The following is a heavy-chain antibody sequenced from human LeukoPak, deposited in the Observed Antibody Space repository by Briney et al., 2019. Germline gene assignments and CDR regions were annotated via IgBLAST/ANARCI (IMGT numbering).Heavy chain of an antibody. Sequence: PGGSLRLSCAASGFTFSSYGMSWVRQAPGKGLEWVSAISGSGGSTYYADSVKGRFTISRDNSKNTLYLQMNSLRVEDTAVYYCARDHSNRERLPDGDWGQGTLVTVSS. CDR3: ARDHSNRERLPDGD. CDR2: ISGSGGST. V-gene: IGHV3-23*01. J-gene: IGHJ4*02. CDR1: GFTFSSYG. D-gene: IGHD1-14*01.